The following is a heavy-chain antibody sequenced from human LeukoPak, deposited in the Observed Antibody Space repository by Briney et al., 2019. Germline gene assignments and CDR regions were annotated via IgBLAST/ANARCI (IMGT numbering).Heavy chain of an antibody. CDR3: ARDKSTTHWFDP. Sequence: SETLSLTCTVSGGSLIPYYWSWIRQPPGKGLEWIGYIYYSGSTNYNPSLKSRVTISVDTSKNQFSLKLSSVTAADTAVYYCARDKSTTHWFDPWGQGTLVTVSS. J-gene: IGHJ5*02. V-gene: IGHV4-59*01. D-gene: IGHD1-1*01. CDR1: GGSLIPYY. CDR2: IYYSGST.